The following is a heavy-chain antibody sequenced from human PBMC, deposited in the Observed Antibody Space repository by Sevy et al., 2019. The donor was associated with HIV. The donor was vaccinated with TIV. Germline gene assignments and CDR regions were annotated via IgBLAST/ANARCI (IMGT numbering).Heavy chain of an antibody. V-gene: IGHV3-7*03. J-gene: IGHJ4*02. CDR2: IKEDGKGT. D-gene: IGHD5-18*01. CDR3: ARDKNSAMVTPFDF. Sequence: GSLRLSCVASGFTVSNYWMNWVRQAPGMGLEWVAKIKEDGKGTYYVDSVKGRFTISRDNAKNSLYLQRTSLRAEDTAVYYCARDKNSAMVTPFDFWGQGTLVTVSS. CDR1: GFTVSNYW.